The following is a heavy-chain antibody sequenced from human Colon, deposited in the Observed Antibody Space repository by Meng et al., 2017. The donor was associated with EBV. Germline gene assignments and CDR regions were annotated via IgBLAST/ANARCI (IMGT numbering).Heavy chain of an antibody. D-gene: IGHD3-10*01. CDR2: IPHRGSS. V-gene: IGHV4-4*03. J-gene: IGHJ1*01. CDR1: VSPSPTINW. CDR3: LRGSGGSV. Sequence: TPPATLSPTGALPVSPSPTINWGLCVTPPPVKGLEWIGVIPHRGSSAYNPALKGRVSMSTDKSKNQFSLKLTSVTAAATAVYHCLRGSGGSVWGQGTLVTVSS.